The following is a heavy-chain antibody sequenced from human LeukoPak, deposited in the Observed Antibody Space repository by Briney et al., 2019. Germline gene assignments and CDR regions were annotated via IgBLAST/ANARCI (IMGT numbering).Heavy chain of an antibody. CDR1: GFTVSSNY. V-gene: IGHV3-66*01. Sequence: PGRSLRLSCAASGFTVSSNYISWVRQAPGKGLEWVSVIYSGGSTYYADSAKGRFTISRDNSKNTPYLQMNSLRAEDTAVYYCGRDYLIKGEPRYGMDVWGQGTTVTVSS. CDR3: GRDYLIKGEPRYGMDV. CDR2: IYSGGST. J-gene: IGHJ6*02. D-gene: IGHD3-16*01.